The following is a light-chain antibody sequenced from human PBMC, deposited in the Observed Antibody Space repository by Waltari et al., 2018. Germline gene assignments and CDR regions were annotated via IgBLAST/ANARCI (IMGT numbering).Light chain of an antibody. CDR1: FSDVGAYDY. CDR3: SSYTTRGTWV. Sequence: QSALTQPASVSGSPGQSITFSCTGAFSDVGAYDYVSWYQQLPGRAPKLLIYDVSHRPSEVADLLSGSKSGDTASLTISGLQPEDEADYYCSSYTTRGTWVFGGGTKLTVL. CDR2: DVS. J-gene: IGLJ3*02. V-gene: IGLV2-14*03.